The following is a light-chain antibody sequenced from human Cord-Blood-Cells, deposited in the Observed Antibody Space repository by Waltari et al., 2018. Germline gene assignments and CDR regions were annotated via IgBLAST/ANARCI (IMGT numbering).Light chain of an antibody. CDR3: QQRSNWLFT. Sequence: EIVLTQSLATLSWSPGERATLSCRASQSVSSYLAWYQQKPGQAPRLLIYDASNRATGIPARFSGSGSGTDFTLTISSLEPEDFAVYYCQQRSNWLFTFGPGTKVDIK. J-gene: IGKJ3*01. CDR2: DAS. CDR1: QSVSSY. V-gene: IGKV3-11*01.